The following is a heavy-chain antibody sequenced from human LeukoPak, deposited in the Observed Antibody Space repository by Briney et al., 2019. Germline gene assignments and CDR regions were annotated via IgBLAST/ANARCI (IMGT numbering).Heavy chain of an antibody. V-gene: IGHV3-30*04. Sequence: GGSLRLSCAASGFIFNNYAMHWVRQAPGKGLEWVAVVSFDGSSKYYADSVKGRFTISRDNSKNTVSLQMNSLRVEDTALYYCARHPYYLDRSGYYPDWYLDLWGRGTQVTVPS. CDR3: ARHPYYLDRSGYYPDWYLDL. CDR2: VSFDGSSK. CDR1: GFIFNNYA. D-gene: IGHD3-22*01. J-gene: IGHJ2*01.